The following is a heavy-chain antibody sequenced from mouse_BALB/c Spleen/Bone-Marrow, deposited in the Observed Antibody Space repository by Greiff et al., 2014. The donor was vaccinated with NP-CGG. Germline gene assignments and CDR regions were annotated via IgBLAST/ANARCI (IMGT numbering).Heavy chain of an antibody. Sequence: QVQLQQSGPELVKPGAPVKVSCKASGYTFTSCWMNWVKQRPGRGLEWIGRIDPSDSETHYNQKFKDKATLTVDKSSSTAYIQLSSLTSEDSAVYYCARDHFYSGNFEFAYWGQGTLVTVSA. J-gene: IGHJ3*01. CDR2: IDPSDSET. CDR1: GYTFTSCW. CDR3: ARDHFYSGNFEFAY. V-gene: IGHV1-69*02. D-gene: IGHD2-1*01.